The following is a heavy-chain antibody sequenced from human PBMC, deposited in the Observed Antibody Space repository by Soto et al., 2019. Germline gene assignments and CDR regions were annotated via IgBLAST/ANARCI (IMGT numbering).Heavy chain of an antibody. J-gene: IGHJ5*02. D-gene: IGHD3-3*02. V-gene: IGHV1-3*01. CDR3: AREYGRPISWFDP. Sequence: QVPLVQSGAEVKKPGASVKVSCKASGYTFTSYAMHWVRQAPGQRLEWMGWINAGNGNTKYSQKFQGRVPITRDTSASTAYMELSSLRAEDTAVYFCAREYGRPISWFDPWGQGTLVTVSS. CDR2: INAGNGNT. CDR1: GYTFTSYA.